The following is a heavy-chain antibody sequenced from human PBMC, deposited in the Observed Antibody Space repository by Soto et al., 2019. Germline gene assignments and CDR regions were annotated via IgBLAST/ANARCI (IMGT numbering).Heavy chain of an antibody. D-gene: IGHD4-4*01. V-gene: IGHV3-21*01. Sequence: SLRLSCAASGFTFSSYSMNWVLEAAGKGLEWVSSISGSGNYTHYADFLRGRFTISRDNAKTSLYLQMNSLRAEDTAVYYCAREGINNYNEYYFDSWGQGTVVTVSS. CDR1: GFTFSSYS. CDR2: ISGSGNYT. J-gene: IGHJ4*02. CDR3: AREGINNYNEYYFDS.